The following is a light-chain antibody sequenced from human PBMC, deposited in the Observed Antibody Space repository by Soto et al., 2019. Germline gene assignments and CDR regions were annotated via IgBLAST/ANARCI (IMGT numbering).Light chain of an antibody. CDR1: QSVDIN. V-gene: IGKV3-20*01. CDR2: GAS. CDR3: QQYGSSPIT. Sequence: EIVLRHSPATLSVSPGEPATLSCRASQSVDINLAWYQQKPGQAPRLLIYGASSRATGIPDRFSGSGSGTDFTLTISRLEPEDFAVYYCQQYGSSPITFGQGTRLEI. J-gene: IGKJ5*01.